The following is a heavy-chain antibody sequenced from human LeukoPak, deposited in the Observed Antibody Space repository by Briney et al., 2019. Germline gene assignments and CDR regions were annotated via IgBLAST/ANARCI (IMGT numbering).Heavy chain of an antibody. J-gene: IGHJ5*02. CDR3: ARVSGYGGNYNWFDP. CDR1: GYTFTSYG. D-gene: IGHD4-23*01. CDR2: ISAYNGNT. V-gene: IGHV1-18*01. Sequence: ASVKVSCKASGYTFTSYGISWVRQAPGQGLEWMGWISAYNGNTNYAQKLQGRVTMTTDTSTSTAYMELRSLRSDDTAVYYCARVSGYGGNYNWFDPWGQGTLVTVSS.